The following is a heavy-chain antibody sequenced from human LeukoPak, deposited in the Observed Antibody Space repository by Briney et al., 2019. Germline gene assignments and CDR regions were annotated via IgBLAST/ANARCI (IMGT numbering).Heavy chain of an antibody. CDR3: ARGGYYGSGNDFRFDP. V-gene: IGHV4-59*01. Sequence: SETLSLTCTVSGGSIRNYYWSWIRQPPGKGLECIGYIHYTGSTNYNPSLKSRVTISVDTSKSQFSLKLSSVTAADTAIYYCARGGYYGSGNDFRFDPWGQGTLVTVSS. D-gene: IGHD3-10*01. CDR1: GGSIRNYY. J-gene: IGHJ5*02. CDR2: IHYTGST.